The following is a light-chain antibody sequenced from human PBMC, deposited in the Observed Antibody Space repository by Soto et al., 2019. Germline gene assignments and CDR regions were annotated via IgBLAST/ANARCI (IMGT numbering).Light chain of an antibody. V-gene: IGLV2-11*01. CDR1: SSDVGGYNY. J-gene: IGLJ1*01. Sequence: ALTQPRSVSGSPGQSVTISCTGTSSDVGGYNYVSWYQQHPGKAPKLMIYDVSKRPSGVPDRFSGSKSGNTASLTISGLQAEDEADYYCCSYAGNPYVFGTGTKVTVL. CDR3: CSYAGNPYV. CDR2: DVS.